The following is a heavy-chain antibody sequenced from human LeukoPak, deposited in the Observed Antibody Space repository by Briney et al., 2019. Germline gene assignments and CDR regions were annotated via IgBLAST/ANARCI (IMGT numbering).Heavy chain of an antibody. D-gene: IGHD1-26*01. V-gene: IGHV4-59*01. CDR2: IYYSGST. J-gene: IGHJ4*02. Sequence: SETLSLTCTVSGGSISSYYWSWIRQPPGKGLEWIGYIYYSGSTNYNPSLKSRATISVDTSKNQFSLKLSSVTAADTAVYYCARSGSYYAPFDYWGQGTLVTVSS. CDR1: GGSISSYY. CDR3: ARSGSYYAPFDY.